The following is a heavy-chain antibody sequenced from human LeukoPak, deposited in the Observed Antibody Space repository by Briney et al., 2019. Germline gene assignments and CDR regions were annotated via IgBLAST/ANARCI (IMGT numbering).Heavy chain of an antibody. D-gene: IGHD3-10*01. Sequence: PGGSLRLSCAASGFTFSSYAMTWVRQAPGMGLEWVSAINGGGGNTYCADSVKGRFTISRDNSKNTLYLQMNSLRAEDTAVYYCAKDRSGSFPNWFDPWGQGTLVTVSS. CDR3: AKDRSGSFPNWFDP. V-gene: IGHV3-23*01. CDR2: INGGGGNT. J-gene: IGHJ5*02. CDR1: GFTFSSYA.